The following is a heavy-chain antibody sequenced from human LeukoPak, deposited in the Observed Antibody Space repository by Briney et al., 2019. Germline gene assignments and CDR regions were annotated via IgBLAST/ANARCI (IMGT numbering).Heavy chain of an antibody. D-gene: IGHD1-1*01. CDR1: GFTFSSYA. V-gene: IGHV3-30*03. J-gene: IGHJ4*02. CDR2: VSYDGSVK. Sequence: PGGSLRLSCAASGFTFSSYAMHWVRQAPGKGLEWVAVVSYDGSVKYYADSVKGRLTISRDNSKNTLYLQMNSLRAEDTAVYYCTRVGSSGSVDYWGQGTLVTVSS. CDR3: TRVGSSGSVDY.